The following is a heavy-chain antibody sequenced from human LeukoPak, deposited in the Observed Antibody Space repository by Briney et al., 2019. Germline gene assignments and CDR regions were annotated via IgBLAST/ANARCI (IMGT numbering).Heavy chain of an antibody. J-gene: IGHJ4*02. CDR1: GGTFSSYA. CDR2: IIPIFGTA. V-gene: IGHV1-69*13. CDR3: ARSSRKYDFWSGYYSLFDY. Sequence: GASVKVSCKASGGTFSSYAISWVRQAPGQGLEWMGGIIPIFGTANYAQKFQGRVTITADESTSTAYMELSSLRSEDTAVYYCARSSRKYDFWSGYYSLFDYWGQGTLVTVSS. D-gene: IGHD3-3*01.